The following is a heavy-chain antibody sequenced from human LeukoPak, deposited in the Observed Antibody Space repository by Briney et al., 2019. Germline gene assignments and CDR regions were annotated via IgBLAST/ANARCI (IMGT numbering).Heavy chain of an antibody. Sequence: SETLSLTCTVSGGSISSYYWSWIRQPPGKGLEWIGYIYYSGSTNYNPSLKSRVSISVDTSKNQFSLKLSSVTAADTAVYYCAREPIVGATTLNAFDIWGQGTMVTVSS. J-gene: IGHJ3*02. D-gene: IGHD1-26*01. V-gene: IGHV4-59*01. CDR2: IYYSGST. CDR1: GGSISSYY. CDR3: AREPIVGATTLNAFDI.